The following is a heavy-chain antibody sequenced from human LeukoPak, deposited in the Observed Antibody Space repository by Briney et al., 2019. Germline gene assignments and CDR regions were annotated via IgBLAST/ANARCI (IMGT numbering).Heavy chain of an antibody. V-gene: IGHV1-46*01. CDR1: GGTFSSYA. CDR2: INPSGGST. J-gene: IGHJ4*02. CDR3: ARAEYSSSSHGDY. Sequence: GASVKVSCKASGGTFSSYAISWVRQAPGQGLEWMGIINPSGGSTSYAQKFQGRVTMTRDTSTSTVYMELSSLRSEDTAVYYCARAEYSSSSHGDYWGQGTLVTVSS. D-gene: IGHD6-6*01.